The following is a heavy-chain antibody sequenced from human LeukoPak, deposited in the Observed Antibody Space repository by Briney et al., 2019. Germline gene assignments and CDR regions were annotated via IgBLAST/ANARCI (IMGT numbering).Heavy chain of an antibody. V-gene: IGHV3-23*01. J-gene: IGHJ4*02. Sequence: VSGISGSGGSTYYPDSVKGRFTISRDNSKNTLYLQMNSLRAEDTAVYYCAKVGIEWLVPDYWGQGTLVTVSS. CDR3: AKVGIEWLVPDY. CDR2: ISGSGGST. D-gene: IGHD6-19*01.